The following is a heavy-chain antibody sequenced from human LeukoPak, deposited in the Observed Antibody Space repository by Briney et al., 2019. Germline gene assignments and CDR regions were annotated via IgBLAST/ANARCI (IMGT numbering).Heavy chain of an antibody. CDR2: ISNSGRII. Sequence: GGSLRLSCAASGFTFSDYYMTWIRQAPGKGLEWVSYISNSGRIIQYADSLKGRFTISRDNSKNTLYLQMNSLRAEDTAVYYCAKSNGYDFWSGYYDYWGQGTLVTVSS. CDR1: GFTFSDYY. CDR3: AKSNGYDFWSGYYDY. J-gene: IGHJ4*02. V-gene: IGHV3-11*01. D-gene: IGHD3-3*01.